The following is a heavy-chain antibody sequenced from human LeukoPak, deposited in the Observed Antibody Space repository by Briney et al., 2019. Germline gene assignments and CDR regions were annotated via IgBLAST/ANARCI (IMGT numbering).Heavy chain of an antibody. V-gene: IGHV4-59*01. CDR2: IYYSGST. J-gene: IGHJ3*02. D-gene: IGHD4-23*01. CDR1: GGSISSYY. CDR3: ARIYDYGGNLDAFDI. Sequence: PSETLSLTCTVSGGSISSYYWSWIRQPPGKGLEWIGYIYYSGSTNYNPSLKSRVTISVDTSKNQFSLKLSSVTAADTAVYYCARIYDYGGNLDAFDIWGQGTMVTVSS.